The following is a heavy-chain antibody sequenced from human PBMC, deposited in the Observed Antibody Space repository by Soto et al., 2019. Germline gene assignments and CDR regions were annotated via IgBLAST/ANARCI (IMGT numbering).Heavy chain of an antibody. V-gene: IGHV1-46*02. CDR1: GYTFQGLS. Sequence: SVDVSWVAFGYTFQGLSRRSLRQAPGQGLEWMGVINPSGDGTSYAQKFQGRVTMTRDTSTSTVYMELSSLRSEDTAVYYCASVALGYDYAAVWGQGTTVT. D-gene: IGHD4-17*01. CDR3: ASVALGYDYAAV. J-gene: IGHJ6*02. CDR2: INPSGDGT.